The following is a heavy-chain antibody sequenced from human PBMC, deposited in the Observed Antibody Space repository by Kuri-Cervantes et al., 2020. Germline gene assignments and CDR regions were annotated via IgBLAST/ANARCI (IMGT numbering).Heavy chain of an antibody. Sequence: GGSLRLSCAASGFTFSSYDMHWVRQATGKGLEWVSAIGTAGDTYYPGSVKGRFTISRDNAKNSLYLQMNSLRAEDTAAYYCARLLRLQFGTELYYFDYWGQGTLVTVSS. CDR1: GFTFSSYD. V-gene: IGHV3-13*01. J-gene: IGHJ4*02. D-gene: IGHD5-12*01. CDR3: ARLLRLQFGTELYYFDY. CDR2: IGTAGDT.